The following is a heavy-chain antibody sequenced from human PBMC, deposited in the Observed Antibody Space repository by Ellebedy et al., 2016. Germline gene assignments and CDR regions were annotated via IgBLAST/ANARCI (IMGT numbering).Heavy chain of an antibody. Sequence: GSLRLXCTVSGGSVDTYYWTWIRQSPGKGLEWIGYVFYGGSTKYNPSLRSRVAISLDTARNQFSLKLTSVAAADTAVYYCARDVSLYSSSPSFDSWGQGTLVTVSS. CDR1: GGSVDTYY. D-gene: IGHD6-6*01. CDR2: VFYGGST. V-gene: IGHV4-59*02. J-gene: IGHJ4*02. CDR3: ARDVSLYSSSPSFDS.